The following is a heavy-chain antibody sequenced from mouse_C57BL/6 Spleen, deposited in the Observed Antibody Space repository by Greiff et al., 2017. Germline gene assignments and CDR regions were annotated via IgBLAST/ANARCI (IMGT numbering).Heavy chain of an antibody. J-gene: IGHJ4*01. D-gene: IGHD3-3*01. CDR1: GFTFTDYY. CDR2: IRNKANGYTT. CDR3: ARYINDCGGTPYAMDY. V-gene: IGHV7-3*01. Sequence: EVKLMESGGGLVQPGGSLSLSCAASGFTFTDYYMSWVRQPPGKALEWLGFIRNKANGYTTEYSASVKGRFTISRDNSQSILYLQMNALRAEDSATYYCARYINDCGGTPYAMDYWGQGTSVTVSS.